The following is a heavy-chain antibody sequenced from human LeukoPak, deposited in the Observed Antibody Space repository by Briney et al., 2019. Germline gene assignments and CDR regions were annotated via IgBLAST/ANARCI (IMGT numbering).Heavy chain of an antibody. J-gene: IGHJ6*03. Sequence: GGSLRLSCAASGFTFDDYAMHWVRQAPGKGLEWVSLISWDGGSTYYADSVKGRFTISRDNSKNSLYLQMNSLRAEDTAVYYCARARDVPNYYYYYMDVWGKGTTVTVSS. V-gene: IGHV3-43D*03. CDR1: GFTFDDYA. CDR2: ISWDGGST. CDR3: ARARDVPNYYYYYMDV.